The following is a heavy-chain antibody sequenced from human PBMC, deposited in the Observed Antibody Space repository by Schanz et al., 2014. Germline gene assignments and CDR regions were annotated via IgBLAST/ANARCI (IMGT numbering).Heavy chain of an antibody. CDR1: GFSFSDYW. D-gene: IGHD6-6*01. Sequence: VQLVESEGGLVQPGGSLRLSCEGSGFSFSDYWMTWFRQAPGKGMEWVANIIHDGSEKFYVDSVKGRFTISRDNAKNSLYLQMDALRAEDTAVYYCARDLRNSSPSYYDHWGQGTLVNVSA. J-gene: IGHJ4*02. V-gene: IGHV3-7*01. CDR2: IIHDGSEK. CDR3: ARDLRNSSPSYYDH.